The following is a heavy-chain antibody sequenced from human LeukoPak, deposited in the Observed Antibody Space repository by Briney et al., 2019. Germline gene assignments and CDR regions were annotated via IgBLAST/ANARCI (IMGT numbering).Heavy chain of an antibody. CDR3: ARHRADLQTYYYGSGSYYLFDY. CDR2: IYYSGST. D-gene: IGHD3-10*01. CDR1: GGSISSSSYY. J-gene: IGHJ4*02. V-gene: IGHV4-39*01. Sequence: SETLSLTCTVSGGSISSSSYYWGWIRQPPGKGLEWIGSIYYSGSTYYNPSLKSRVTISVDTSKNQFSLKLSSVTAADTAVYYCARHRADLQTYYYGSGSYYLFDYWGQGTLVTVSS.